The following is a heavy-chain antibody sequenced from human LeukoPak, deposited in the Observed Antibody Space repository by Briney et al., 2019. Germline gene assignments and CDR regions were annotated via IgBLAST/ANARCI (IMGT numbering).Heavy chain of an antibody. CDR3: ARHLDTAMAYFDY. J-gene: IGHJ4*02. V-gene: IGHV3-11*01. CDR2: ISSSGSTI. Sequence: GGSLRLSCAASGFTFSDYYMSWIRQAPGKGLEWVSYISSSGSTIYYADSVKGRFTISRDNAKNSLYLQMNSLRAEDTAVYYCARHLDTAMAYFDYWGQGTLVTVSS. CDR1: GFTFSDYY. D-gene: IGHD5-18*01.